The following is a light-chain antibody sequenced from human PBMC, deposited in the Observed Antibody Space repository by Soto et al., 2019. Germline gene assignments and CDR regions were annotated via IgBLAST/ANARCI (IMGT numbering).Light chain of an antibody. Sequence: QAVVTQSPSASGTPGQRVTISCSGSSSNIASNNVNWYQQLPGAAPKLLIYGNNQWPSGVPDRFSGSKSGTSASLAISGLQSEDEADYYCAAWDDSLNGVVFGGGTKLTVL. J-gene: IGLJ2*01. V-gene: IGLV1-44*01. CDR3: AAWDDSLNGVV. CDR2: GNN. CDR1: SSNIASNN.